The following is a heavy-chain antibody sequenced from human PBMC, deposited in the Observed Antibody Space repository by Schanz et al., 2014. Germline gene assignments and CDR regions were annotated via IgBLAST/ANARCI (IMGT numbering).Heavy chain of an antibody. J-gene: IGHJ4*02. V-gene: IGHV1-3*01. Sequence: QVQLVQSGAEVKKPGASVKVSCKASGYTFTSYSIHWVRQAPGQGLEWMGWINVGNGNMKYSQKFQGRVTITRDTSASTAYMELTSLRSEDTAVYFCARDAVTSVLTPGFYYWGQGTLVTVSS. D-gene: IGHD4-17*01. CDR3: ARDAVTSVLTPGFYY. CDR1: GYTFTSYS. CDR2: INVGNGNM.